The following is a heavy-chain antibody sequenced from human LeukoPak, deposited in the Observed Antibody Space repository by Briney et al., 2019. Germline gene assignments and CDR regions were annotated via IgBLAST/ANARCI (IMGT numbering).Heavy chain of an antibody. D-gene: IGHD1-26*01. Sequence: ASVKVSCKASGYTFSDYFIHWVRQAPGQGLEWMGRINLNTGGAEYAPKFQGWVTMTRDTSISTAYVEVNRLISDDTAVYYCARDLTSTSNWEFDYWGQGTLVIVPS. CDR3: ARDLTSTSNWEFDY. J-gene: IGHJ4*02. CDR1: GYTFSDYF. V-gene: IGHV1-2*04. CDR2: INLNTGGA.